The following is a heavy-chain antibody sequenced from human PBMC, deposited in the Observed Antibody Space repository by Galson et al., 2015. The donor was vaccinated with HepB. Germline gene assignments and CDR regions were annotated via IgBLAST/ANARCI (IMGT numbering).Heavy chain of an antibody. Sequence: SLRLSCAASGFTFSSYAMSWVRQAPGKGLEWVSGISASGGSTYYADSVKGRFTISRDNSKNMVYLQMNSLRAEDTAVYYCAPRPSQWLGLGYWGQGTLVTVSS. D-gene: IGHD6-19*01. CDR2: ISASGGST. CDR3: APRPSQWLGLGY. J-gene: IGHJ4*02. CDR1: GFTFSSYA. V-gene: IGHV3-23*01.